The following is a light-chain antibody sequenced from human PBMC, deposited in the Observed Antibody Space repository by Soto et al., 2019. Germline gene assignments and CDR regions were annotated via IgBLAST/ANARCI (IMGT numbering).Light chain of an antibody. Sequence: QSALTQPPSASGSPGQSVTISCTGTSSDVGAYNYVSWYQQHPGKVPKLMIYEVNKRPSGVPDRFSGSKSGNTASLTVSGLQAEDEADYYCSSSAGTNNLDVFGTGTKLPVL. V-gene: IGLV2-8*01. CDR1: SSDVGAYNY. J-gene: IGLJ1*01. CDR3: SSSAGTNNLDV. CDR2: EVN.